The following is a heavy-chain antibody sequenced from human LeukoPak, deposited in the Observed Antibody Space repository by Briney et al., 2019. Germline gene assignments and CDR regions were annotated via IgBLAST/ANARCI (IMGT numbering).Heavy chain of an antibody. CDR2: IYSSGST. J-gene: IGHJ5*02. CDR1: VGSINSYY. V-gene: IGHV4-4*07. D-gene: IGHD3-10*01. Sequence: PSETLSLTCTVSVGSINSYYWSWIRQPAGKGLEWIGRIYSSGSTNYNPSLKSRVTMSVDTSNNQFPLKLSSVTAADTAVYYCARGRGPGFDPWGQGTLVTVSS. CDR3: ARGRGPGFDP.